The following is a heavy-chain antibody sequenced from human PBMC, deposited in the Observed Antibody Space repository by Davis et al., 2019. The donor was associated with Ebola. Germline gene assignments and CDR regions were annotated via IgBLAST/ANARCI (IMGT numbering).Heavy chain of an antibody. Sequence: MPSETLSLTCTLSASSISSGYYWGCIRQPPGKGLEWIGSIYHSENTYYNPSLKSRVTISVDTSKNQFSVKLSSVTAADTAVYYCARVARIPVPFLDPWGQGTLVTVSS. J-gene: IGHJ5*02. CDR2: IYHSENT. CDR3: ARVARIPVPFLDP. CDR1: ASSISSGYY. D-gene: IGHD2-15*01. V-gene: IGHV4-38-2*02.